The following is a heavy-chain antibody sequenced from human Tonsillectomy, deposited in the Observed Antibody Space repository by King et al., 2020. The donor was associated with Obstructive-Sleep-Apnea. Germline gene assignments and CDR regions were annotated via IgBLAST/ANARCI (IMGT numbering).Heavy chain of an antibody. V-gene: IGHV4-31*03. CDR1: GGSISSGGYY. Sequence: QLQESGPGLVKPSQTLSLTCTVSGGSISSGGYYWSWIRQHPGKGLEWIGYIYYNGSTYYNPSLQSRVTIPVDTSKNQFSLELSSVTAADTAVYYCARVLAYCGGDCDSRIDYWGQGTLVTVSS. CDR2: IYYNGST. D-gene: IGHD2-21*02. J-gene: IGHJ4*02. CDR3: ARVLAYCGGDCDSRIDY.